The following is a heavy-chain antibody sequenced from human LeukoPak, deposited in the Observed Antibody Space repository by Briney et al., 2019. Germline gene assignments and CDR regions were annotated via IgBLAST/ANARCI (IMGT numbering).Heavy chain of an antibody. CDR2: ISGSGGST. J-gene: IGHJ4*02. CDR3: AKGRSGSGYSPLDY. Sequence: GGSLRLSCAASGFTFSSYAMSWVRQAPGKGLEWVSAISGSGGSTYYADSVQGRFTISRDNSKSTLYLQMNSLRAEDTAVYYCAKGRSGSGYSPLDYWGQGTLVTVSS. V-gene: IGHV3-23*01. CDR1: GFTFSSYA. D-gene: IGHD3-22*01.